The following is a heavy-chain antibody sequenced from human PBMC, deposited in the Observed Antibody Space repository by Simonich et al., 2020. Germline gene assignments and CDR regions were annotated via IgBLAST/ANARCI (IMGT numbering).Heavy chain of an antibody. J-gene: IGHJ6*02. CDR1: GYSISSGYY. CDR3: ARVGYSNYYYYGMDV. CDR2: IYHSGST. D-gene: IGHD6-13*01. Sequence: QVQLQESGPGLVKPSETLSLTCAVSGYSISSGYYWGWIRQPPGKGLEWIGSIYHSGSTYYNPSLKRRVPISVDTSKNQFSLKLSSVTAADTAVYYCARVGYSNYYYYGMDVWGQGTTVTVSS. V-gene: IGHV4-38-2*01.